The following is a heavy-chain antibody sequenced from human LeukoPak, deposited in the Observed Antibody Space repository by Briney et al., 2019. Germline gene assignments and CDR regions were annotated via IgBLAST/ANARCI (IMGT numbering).Heavy chain of an antibody. CDR2: IYTSGST. V-gene: IGHV4-4*07. CDR1: GGSISSYY. J-gene: IGHJ6*03. Sequence: PSETLSLTCTVSGGSISSYYWSWIRQPAGKGLEWIGRIYTSGSTNYNPSLKSRVTMSVDTSKNQFSLKLSSVTAADTAVHYCARVFWSGYSTYYYYYMDVWGKGTTVTVSS. D-gene: IGHD3-3*01. CDR3: ARVFWSGYSTYYYYYMDV.